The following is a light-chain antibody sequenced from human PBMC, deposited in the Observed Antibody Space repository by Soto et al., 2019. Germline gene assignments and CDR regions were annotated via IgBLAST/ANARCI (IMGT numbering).Light chain of an antibody. Sequence: VIWMTQSPSLLSASIGDRVTISCRMSQGIRNDLAWYQQKPGKAPELLIYAASTLQSGVPSRFSGSGSGTDFTLTISCLQSEDFATYYCQQDNGFPRTFGQGTKVEIK. J-gene: IGKJ1*01. CDR3: QQDNGFPRT. CDR2: AAS. CDR1: QGIRND. V-gene: IGKV1D-8*01.